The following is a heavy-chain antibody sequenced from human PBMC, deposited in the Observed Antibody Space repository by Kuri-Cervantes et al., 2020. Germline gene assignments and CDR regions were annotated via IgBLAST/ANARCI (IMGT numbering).Heavy chain of an antibody. D-gene: IGHD2-15*01. CDR1: GFTFSSYA. Sequence: GGSLRLSCAASGFTFSSYAMSWVRQAPGKGLEWVSAIISGAGTHYADSVRGRFTISRDNSKNTLYLQMNSLRDEDTGIYYCAKGGGSILDDAFDIWGQGTMVTVSS. CDR2: IISGAGT. J-gene: IGHJ3*02. V-gene: IGHV3-23*01. CDR3: AKGGGSILDDAFDI.